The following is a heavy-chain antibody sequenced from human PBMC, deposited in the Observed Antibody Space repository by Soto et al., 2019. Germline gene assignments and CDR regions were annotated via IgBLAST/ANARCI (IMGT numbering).Heavy chain of an antibody. CDR3: ARDSVYCSGDSCYPFDY. Sequence: QVQLMQSGAEVKKPGASVKVSCKASGYTFTTYGISWVRQAPGQGLEWMGWISAYNGNTNSAQKLQGRVTMTTDTSTSTAYMELRSLRSDDTAVYYCARDSVYCSGDSCYPFDYWGQGTLVTVSS. CDR2: ISAYNGNT. J-gene: IGHJ4*02. CDR1: GYTFTTYG. V-gene: IGHV1-18*01. D-gene: IGHD2-15*01.